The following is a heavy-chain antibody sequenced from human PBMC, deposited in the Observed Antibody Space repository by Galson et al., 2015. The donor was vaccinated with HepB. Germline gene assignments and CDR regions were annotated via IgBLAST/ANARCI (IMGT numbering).Heavy chain of an antibody. CDR3: ARGYYDFWSGYYKKYYYYGMDV. D-gene: IGHD3-3*01. V-gene: IGHV1-69*13. J-gene: IGHJ6*02. CDR1: GGTFSSYA. CDR2: IIPIFGIA. Sequence: SVTVSCKASGGTFSSYAISWVRQAPGQGLEWMGGIIPIFGIANYAQKFQGRVTITADESTSTAYMGLSSLRSEDTAVYYCARGYYDFWSGYYKKYYYYGMDVWGQGTTVTVSS.